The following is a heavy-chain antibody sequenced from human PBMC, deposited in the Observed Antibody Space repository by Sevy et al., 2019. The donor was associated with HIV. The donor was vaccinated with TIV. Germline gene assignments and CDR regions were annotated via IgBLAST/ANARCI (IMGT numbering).Heavy chain of an antibody. CDR1: GGSISSGDYY. J-gene: IGHJ5*02. Sequence: SETLSLTCTVSGGSISSGDYYWSWIRQHPGKGLEWLGYIYYSGSTYYNPSLKSRITISVDTSKNQFSLKLSSVTAADTAVYYCARGFAKGVVATTANWFDPWGQGTLVTVSS. CDR3: ARGFAKGVVATTANWFDP. V-gene: IGHV4-31*03. CDR2: IYYSGST. D-gene: IGHD3-3*01.